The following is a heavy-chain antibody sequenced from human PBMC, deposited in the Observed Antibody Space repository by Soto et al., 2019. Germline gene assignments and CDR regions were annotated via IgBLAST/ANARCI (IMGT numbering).Heavy chain of an antibody. Sequence: EVQLVESGGGLVKPGGSLGPPCAASGLTFSSYSMNWVRQAPGKGLEWVSSISSSTSYIYYADSVKGRFTISRDNAKNSLYLQMNSLRAEDTAVYYCARVVDYYDPYYYYGMDVWGQGTTVTVSS. CDR1: GLTFSSYS. J-gene: IGHJ6*02. V-gene: IGHV3-21*01. CDR2: ISSSTSYI. CDR3: ARVVDYYDPYYYYGMDV. D-gene: IGHD3-22*01.